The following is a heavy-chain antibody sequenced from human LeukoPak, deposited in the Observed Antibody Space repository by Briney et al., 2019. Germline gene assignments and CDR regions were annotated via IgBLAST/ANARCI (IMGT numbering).Heavy chain of an antibody. V-gene: IGHV4-30-4*08. CDR1: GGSISSYY. CDR3: ARGGDIVGAFDI. J-gene: IGHJ3*02. CDR2: IYYSGST. Sequence: PSETLSLTCTVSGGSISSYYWSWIRQPPGKGLEWIGYIYYSGSTYYNPSLKSRVTISVDTSKNQFSLKLSSVTAADTAVYYCARGGDIVGAFDIWGQGTMVTVSS. D-gene: IGHD2-15*01.